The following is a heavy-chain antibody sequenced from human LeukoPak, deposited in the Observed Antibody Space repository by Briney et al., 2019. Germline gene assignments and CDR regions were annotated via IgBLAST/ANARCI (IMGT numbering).Heavy chain of an antibody. D-gene: IGHD3-22*01. J-gene: IGHJ5*02. Sequence: SETLSLTCTVSGGSISSYYWSWIRQPPGKGLEWIGYIYYSGSTNYNPSLKSRVTISVDTSKNQFSLKLSSVTAADTAVYYCARLGYYYDSSGYPTPYNWFDPWGQGTLVTVSS. CDR3: ARLGYYYDSSGYPTPYNWFDP. V-gene: IGHV4-59*12. CDR1: GGSISSYY. CDR2: IYYSGST.